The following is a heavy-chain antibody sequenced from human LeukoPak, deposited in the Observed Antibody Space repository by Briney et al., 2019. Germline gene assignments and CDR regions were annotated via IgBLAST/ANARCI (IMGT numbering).Heavy chain of an antibody. J-gene: IGHJ4*02. Sequence: PGGSLRLSCAASGFTFSSYAMSWVRQSPGKGLEWIGQINQSGSTNYNPSLKSRVTISVATSKKQFSLEVRFLTAADTAVYYCARVSHDSSDYQPSLDYWGQGTLVTVSS. CDR3: ARVSHDSSDYQPSLDY. V-gene: IGHV4-34*01. CDR1: GFTFSSYA. D-gene: IGHD3-22*01. CDR2: INQSGST.